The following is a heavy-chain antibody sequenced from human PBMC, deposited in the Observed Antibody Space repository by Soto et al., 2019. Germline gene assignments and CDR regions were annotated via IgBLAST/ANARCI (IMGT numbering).Heavy chain of an antibody. CDR2: IRGYTCDK. J-gene: IGHJ4*02. CDR3: AREHSSSWHDFDY. D-gene: IGHD6-13*01. Sequence: ASVKVSGKTSGYTYTNYRITWVRQAPGQGLEWMGWIRGYTCDKNYPQKLQGRVTMTTDTSTSTVYMQLRNLRADDTAMYYCAREHSSSWHDFDYWGQRTLLTVSS. CDR1: GYTYTNYR. V-gene: IGHV1-18*01.